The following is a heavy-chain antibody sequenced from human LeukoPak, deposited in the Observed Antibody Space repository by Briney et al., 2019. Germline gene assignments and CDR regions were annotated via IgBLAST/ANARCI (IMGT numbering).Heavy chain of an antibody. V-gene: IGHV4-61*02. Sequence: SETLSLTCTVSGGSISSGSYYWSWIRQPAGKGLEWIGRIYTSGSTNYNPSLKSRVTISVDTSKNQFSPKLSSVTAADTAVYYCATYSGSPYDAFDIWGQGTMVTVSS. CDR3: ATYSGSPYDAFDI. J-gene: IGHJ3*02. CDR2: IYTSGST. D-gene: IGHD1-26*01. CDR1: GGSISSGSYY.